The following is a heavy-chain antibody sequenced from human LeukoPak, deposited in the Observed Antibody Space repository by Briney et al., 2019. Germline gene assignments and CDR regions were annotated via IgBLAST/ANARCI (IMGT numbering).Heavy chain of an antibody. Sequence: SETLSLTCTVSGGSISSSSYYWGWIRQPPGKGLEWIVSIYYSGSTYYNPSLKSRVTISADTSKNQFSLKVTSVTAADTAVYYCARARETGPIDFWGQGTRVTVSS. CDR2: IYYSGST. V-gene: IGHV4-39*07. CDR3: ARARETGPIDF. CDR1: GGSISSSSYY. J-gene: IGHJ4*02.